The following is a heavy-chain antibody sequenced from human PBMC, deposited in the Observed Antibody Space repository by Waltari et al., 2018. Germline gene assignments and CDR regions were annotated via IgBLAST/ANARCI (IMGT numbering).Heavy chain of an antibody. CDR3: ARSATTVVTTTKHYYYYGMDV. Sequence: QVQLQESGPGLVKPSETLSLTCTVSGGSISSYYWSWIRQPPGKGLGWIGYIYYSGRTNYNPSLMSRGTRSVDTSKNQFSLKLSSVTAADTAVYYCARSATTVVTTTKHYYYYGMDVWGQGTTVTVSS. CDR1: GGSISSYY. D-gene: IGHD4-17*01. CDR2: IYYSGRT. J-gene: IGHJ6*02. V-gene: IGHV4-59*01.